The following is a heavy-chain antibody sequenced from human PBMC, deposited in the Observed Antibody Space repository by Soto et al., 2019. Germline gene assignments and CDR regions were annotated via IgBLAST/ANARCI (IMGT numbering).Heavy chain of an antibody. V-gene: IGHV3-23*01. J-gene: IGHJ4*02. Sequence: RRLSCAASGFTFSSCAMTWVRQAPGKGLEWVSGVSGTGGSAYYADSVKGRFTISRDKSTNTLYLHMNSLRAEDTAVYYCARGSAYSDYDLEYWGQGTLVTVSS. D-gene: IGHD4-17*01. CDR3: ARGSAYSDYDLEY. CDR2: VSGTGGSA. CDR1: GFTFSSCA.